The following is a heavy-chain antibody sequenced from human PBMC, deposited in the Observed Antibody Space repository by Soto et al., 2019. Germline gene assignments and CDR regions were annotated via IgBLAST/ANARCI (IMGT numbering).Heavy chain of an antibody. J-gene: IGHJ4*02. CDR1: GFTLSRHW. V-gene: IGHV3-74*03. CDR2: VNGDGTST. D-gene: IGHD6-13*01. CDR3: VCGRNSGWYGIVDH. Sequence: EVQLVESGGALVQPGGSLRLSCAASGFTLSRHWMHWVRQAPGKGLEWVSRVNGDGTSTTYADSVSGRVTISRANVKNTVYLQMYMLRAGDTAVYYCVCGRNSGWYGIVDHWGQGTLVTVSS.